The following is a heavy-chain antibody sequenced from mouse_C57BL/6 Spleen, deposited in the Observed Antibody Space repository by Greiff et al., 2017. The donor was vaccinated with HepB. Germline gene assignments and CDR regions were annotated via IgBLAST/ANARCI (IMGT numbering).Heavy chain of an antibody. CDR3: TREAVVALYWYFDV. Sequence: EVKLVESGEGLVKPGGSLKLSCAASGFTFSSYAMSWVRQTPEKRLEWVAYISSGGDYIYYADTVKGRFTISRDNARNTLYLQMSSLKSEDTAMYYCTREAVVALYWYFDVWGTGTTVTVSS. J-gene: IGHJ1*03. CDR2: ISSGGDYI. V-gene: IGHV5-9-1*02. D-gene: IGHD1-1*01. CDR1: GFTFSSYA.